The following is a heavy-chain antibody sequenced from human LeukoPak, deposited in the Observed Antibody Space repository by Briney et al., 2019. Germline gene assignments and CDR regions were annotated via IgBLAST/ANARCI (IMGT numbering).Heavy chain of an antibody. J-gene: IGHJ3*02. D-gene: IGHD3-22*01. Sequence: PGGSLRLSCAASRFSVSSNYMSWVRQAPGKGLEWVSVIYSGGGTYYANSVKGRFTISRDNSKNTLYLQMNSLRAEDTAVYYCARGGRYYDSSGYYHDAFDIWGQGTMVTVSS. CDR3: ARGGRYYDSSGYYHDAFDI. V-gene: IGHV3-53*01. CDR1: RFSVSSNY. CDR2: IYSGGGT.